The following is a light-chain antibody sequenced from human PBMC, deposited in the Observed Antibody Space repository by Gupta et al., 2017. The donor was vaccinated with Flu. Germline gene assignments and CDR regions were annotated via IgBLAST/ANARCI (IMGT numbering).Light chain of an antibody. V-gene: IGKV1-39*01. CDR2: RAA. J-gene: IGKJ3*01. CDR3: QQTYTTPLLT. Sequence: DRVTITCRESRRISNDVNWYQQKPGEAPKLLVYRAASLQSGVTSRCSGSGSGTDFTITISSLQPEDCTTYFCQQTYTTPLLTFGPGTKVDIK. CDR1: RRISND.